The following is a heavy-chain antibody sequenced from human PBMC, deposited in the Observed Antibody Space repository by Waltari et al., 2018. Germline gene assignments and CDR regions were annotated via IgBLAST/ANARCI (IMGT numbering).Heavy chain of an antibody. CDR1: GGSISSSNW. CDR2: IYQSGST. D-gene: IGHD6-13*01. J-gene: IGHJ4*02. CDR3: ASLPSRSSSWSSY. V-gene: IGHV4-4*02. Sequence: QVQLQESGPGLVKPSGTLSLTCAVSGGSISSSNWWSWVPQPPGKGLEWIGEIYQSGSTNYNPSLKSRVTISVDKSKNQFSLKLSSVTAADTAVYYCASLPSRSSSWSSYWGQGTLVTVSS.